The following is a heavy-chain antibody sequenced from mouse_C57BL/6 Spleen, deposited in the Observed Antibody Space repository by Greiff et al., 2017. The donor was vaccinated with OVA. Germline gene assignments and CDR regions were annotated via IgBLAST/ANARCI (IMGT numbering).Heavy chain of an antibody. CDR2: IDPSDSYT. CDR1: GYTFTSYW. D-gene: IGHD2-5*01. J-gene: IGHJ2*01. V-gene: IGHV1-50*01. Sequence: QVQLQQPGAELVKPGASVKLSCKASGYTFTSYWMQWVKQRPGQGLEWIGEIDPSDSYTNYNQKFKGKATLTVDTSSSTAYMQLSSLTSEDSAVYYCARSGTTIVAPDYWGQGTTLTVSS. CDR3: ARSGTTIVAPDY.